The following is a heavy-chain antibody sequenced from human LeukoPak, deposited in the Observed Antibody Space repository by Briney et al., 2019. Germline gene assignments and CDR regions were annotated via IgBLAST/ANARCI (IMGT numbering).Heavy chain of an antibody. CDR3: ARRRSIAARLARVNAFDI. J-gene: IGHJ3*02. CDR2: INHSGST. CDR1: GGSISSSTYY. Sequence: SETLSLTCTVSGGSISSSTYYWSWIRQPPGKGLEWIGEINHSGSTNYNPSLKSRVTISVDTSKNQFSLKLSSVTAADTAVYYCARRRSIAARLARVNAFDIWGQGTMVTVSS. D-gene: IGHD6-6*01. V-gene: IGHV4-39*07.